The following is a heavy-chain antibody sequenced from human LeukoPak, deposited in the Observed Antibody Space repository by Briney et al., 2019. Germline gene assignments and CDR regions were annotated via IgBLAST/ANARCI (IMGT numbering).Heavy chain of an antibody. Sequence: GGSLRLSCAASGFTFSSYAMHWVRQAPGKGLEWAAGIYYDGSNKNYADYFKGRFTMTRDKSKSTVYLEMNSLRAEDTAVYYCARESVRRGMVRGVMGYWGQGPLVPVSS. J-gene: IGHJ4*02. V-gene: IGHV3-30*16. D-gene: IGHD3-10*01. CDR3: ARESVRRGMVRGVMGY. CDR2: IYYDGSNK. CDR1: GFTFSSYA.